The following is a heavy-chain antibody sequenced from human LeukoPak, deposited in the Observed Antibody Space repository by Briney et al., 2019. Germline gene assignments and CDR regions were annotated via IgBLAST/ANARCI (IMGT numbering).Heavy chain of an antibody. D-gene: IGHD6-13*01. CDR3: ARVEQQLVPD. CDR1: GGSISSYY. V-gene: IGHV4-59*01. Sequence: NPSETLSLTCTVSGGSISSYYWSWIRQPPGKGLEWIGYIYYSGSTNYNPSLKSRVTISVDTSKNQFSLKLSSVTAADTAVYYCARVEQQLVPDWGQGTLVTVSS. CDR2: IYYSGST. J-gene: IGHJ4*02.